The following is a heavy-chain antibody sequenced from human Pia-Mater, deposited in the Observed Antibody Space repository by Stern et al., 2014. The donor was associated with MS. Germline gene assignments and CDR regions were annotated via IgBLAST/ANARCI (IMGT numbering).Heavy chain of an antibody. Sequence: MQPVESGGGLVQPGGSLRRSCAASGFTYTDYWMRWVRQAPGKGPEWVAVISNDGNHKCYAGSVKDRFTISRDNSKNTLYLQMNSLRVEDTAVYYCAKHLAERPFDYWGQGTLVTVSS. CDR2: ISNDGNHK. CDR3: AKHLAERPFDY. V-gene: IGHV3-30*18. D-gene: IGHD1-1*01. CDR1: GFTYTDYW. J-gene: IGHJ4*02.